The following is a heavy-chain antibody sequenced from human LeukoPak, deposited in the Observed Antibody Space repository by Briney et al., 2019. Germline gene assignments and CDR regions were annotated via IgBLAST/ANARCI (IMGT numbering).Heavy chain of an antibody. V-gene: IGHV3-7*01. Sequence: GSLRLSCVASGFSFSRSWMSWVRQAPGKGLEWVANIKVDGSEKHYLDSVEGRFIISRDNAKNSLYLQMNSLRAEDTAEYYCVRDGPFGSGTFGYWAQGTLVSVSS. CDR2: IKVDGSEK. CDR1: GFSFSRSW. J-gene: IGHJ4*02. D-gene: IGHD3-10*01. CDR3: VRDGPFGSGTFGY.